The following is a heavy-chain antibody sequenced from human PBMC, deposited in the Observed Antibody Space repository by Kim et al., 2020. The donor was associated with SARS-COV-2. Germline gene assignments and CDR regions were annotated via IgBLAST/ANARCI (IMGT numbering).Heavy chain of an antibody. V-gene: IGHV1-69*04. Sequence: SVKVSCKASGGTFSSYAISWVRQAPGQGLEWMGRIIPILGIANYAQKFQGRVTITADKSTSTAYMELSSLRSEDTAVYYCARDRRVVVAAYDYWGQGTLVTVSS. CDR3: ARDRRVVVAAYDY. D-gene: IGHD2-15*01. J-gene: IGHJ4*02. CDR2: IIPILGIA. CDR1: GGTFSSYA.